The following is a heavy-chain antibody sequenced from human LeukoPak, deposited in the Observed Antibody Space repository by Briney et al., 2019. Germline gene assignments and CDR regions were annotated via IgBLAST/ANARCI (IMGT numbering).Heavy chain of an antibody. Sequence: SQTLSLTCAISGDSVSSNSVAWNWFRQSPSRGLEWLGRTYYRSKWYNDYAVSVKSRITINPDTSKNQFSLQLNSVTPEDTAVYYCARVPSTIYDILTGYYYTNYFDYWGQGTLVTVSS. D-gene: IGHD3-9*01. CDR1: GDSVSSNSVA. CDR2: TYYRSKWYN. V-gene: IGHV6-1*01. CDR3: ARVPSTIYDILTGYYYTNYFDY. J-gene: IGHJ4*02.